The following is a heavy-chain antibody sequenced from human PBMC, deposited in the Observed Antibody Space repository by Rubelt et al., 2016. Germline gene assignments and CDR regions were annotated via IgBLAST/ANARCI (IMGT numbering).Heavy chain of an antibody. CDR3: ARPYPSGVVIRPTDYYYYGMDV. D-gene: IGHD3-3*01. J-gene: IGHJ6*02. Sequence: IHWVRQAPGQSLEWMGWINPDNGQTKYSQKFQGRVTITRDTSASTVYMELSSLRSEDTAVYYCARPYPSGVVIRPTDYYYYGMDVWGQGTTVTVSS. V-gene: IGHV1-3*01. CDR2: INPDNGQT.